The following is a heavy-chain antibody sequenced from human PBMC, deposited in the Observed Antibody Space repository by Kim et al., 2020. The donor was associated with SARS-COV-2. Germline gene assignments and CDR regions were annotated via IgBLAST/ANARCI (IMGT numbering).Heavy chain of an antibody. J-gene: IGHJ6*04. D-gene: IGHD3-3*01. CDR1: GGSISSYY. CDR3: ARDGVEGYENYYYYYGMDG. V-gene: IGHV4-4*07. CDR2: IYTSGSS. Sequence: SETLSLTCTVSGGSISSYYWSWIRQPAGKGLEWIGRIYTSGSSNYNPSLKSRVTMSVDTSKNQFSLKLSSVTAADTAVYYCARDGVEGYENYYYYYGMDGGGEGTAITVSS.